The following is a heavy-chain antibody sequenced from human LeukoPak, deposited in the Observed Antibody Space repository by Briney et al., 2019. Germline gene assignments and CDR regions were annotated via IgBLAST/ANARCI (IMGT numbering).Heavy chain of an antibody. V-gene: IGHV3-30*03. CDR2: VSYDGSYK. CDR3: ARAPGYGAAYYFDY. CDR1: GFTFSDYN. J-gene: IGHJ4*02. D-gene: IGHD1-1*01. Sequence: PGGSLRLSCAASGFTFSDYNMRWIRQAPGKGLEWVAVVSYDGSYKYYADSVKGRFTISRDNSKNTLYLQMNSLRAEDTAVYYCARAPGYGAAYYFDYWGQGTLVTVSS.